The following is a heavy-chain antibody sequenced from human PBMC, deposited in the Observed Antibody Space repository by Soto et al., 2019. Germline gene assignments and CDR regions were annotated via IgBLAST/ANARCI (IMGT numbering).Heavy chain of an antibody. D-gene: IGHD6-19*01. CDR2: IIPIFGTA. CDR1: GGTFSSYA. CDR3: ASIPPRLAVAGNGSWFDP. J-gene: IGHJ5*02. V-gene: IGHV1-69*01. Sequence: QVQLVQSGAEVKKPGSSVKLSCKASGGTFSSYAISWGRQAPGQGLEWMGGIIPIFGTANYAQKFQGRVTITPDQSTSTAFMELSILRSEDTAVYYCASIPPRLAVAGNGSWFDPWGQGTLVNVSS.